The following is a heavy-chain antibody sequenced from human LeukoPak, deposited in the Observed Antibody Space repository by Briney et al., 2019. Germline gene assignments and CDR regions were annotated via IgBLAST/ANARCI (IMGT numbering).Heavy chain of an antibody. CDR2: INHSGST. J-gene: IGHJ3*02. D-gene: IGHD3-22*01. CDR3: ARQINPFYYDGSGYLDVFNI. V-gene: IGHV4-59*04. CDR1: GGSISSYY. Sequence: SETLSLTCTVSGGSISSYYWSWIRQPPGKGLEWIGEINHSGSTYYNPSLKSRVTISVDTSKNQFSLKLSSVTAADTAVYYCARQINPFYYDGSGYLDVFNIWAKGQWSPSLQ.